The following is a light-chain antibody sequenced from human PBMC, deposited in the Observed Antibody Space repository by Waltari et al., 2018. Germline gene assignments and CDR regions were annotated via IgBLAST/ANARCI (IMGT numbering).Light chain of an antibody. Sequence: QSALTQPAYVSGSPGQSITISCAGTSSDVGGYDYVSWYQQNPGRAPKLIVFDVNKLSSGISTRFSGSKSGNTASLRISGLQDEDESDYYCSSYTSISTSVFGTGTKVTVL. CDR1: SSDVGGYDY. V-gene: IGLV2-14*03. CDR3: SSYTSISTSV. J-gene: IGLJ1*01. CDR2: DVN.